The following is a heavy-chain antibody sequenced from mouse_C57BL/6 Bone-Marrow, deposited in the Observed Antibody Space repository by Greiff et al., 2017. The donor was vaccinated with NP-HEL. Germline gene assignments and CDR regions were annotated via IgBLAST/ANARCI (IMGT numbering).Heavy chain of an antibody. Sequence: VQLVESGAELVRPGTSVKVSCKASGYAFTNYLIEWVKQRPGQGLEWIGVINPGSGGTNYNEKFKGKATLTADKSSSTAYMQLSSLTSEDSAVYFCAIYYYGSSYVDYWGQGTTLTVSS. V-gene: IGHV1-54*01. CDR1: GYAFTNYL. D-gene: IGHD1-1*01. CDR3: AIYYYGSSYVDY. J-gene: IGHJ2*01. CDR2: INPGSGGT.